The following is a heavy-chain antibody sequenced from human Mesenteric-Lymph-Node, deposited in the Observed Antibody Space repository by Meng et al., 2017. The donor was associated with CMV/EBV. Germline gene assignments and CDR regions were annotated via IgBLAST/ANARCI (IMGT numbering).Heavy chain of an antibody. V-gene: IGHV1-69*05. CDR2: IIPIFRTT. CDR1: GGTFRSYS. Sequence: SVKVSCKASGGTFRSYSISWVRQAPGQGLEWMGGIIPIFRTTNYAQKLHGRVSISTDESTSAVYMELNSLRAEDTAVYYCARGRGGWIQYDYFDYWGQGTLVTVSS. D-gene: IGHD5-24*01. J-gene: IGHJ4*02. CDR3: ARGRGGWIQYDYFDY.